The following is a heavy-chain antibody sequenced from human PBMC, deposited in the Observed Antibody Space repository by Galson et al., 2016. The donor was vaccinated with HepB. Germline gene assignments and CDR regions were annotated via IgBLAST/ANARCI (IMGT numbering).Heavy chain of an antibody. CDR1: GFTFGNYV. Sequence: SLRLSCAASGFTFGNYVMHWVRQTPGMGLAWVAVICSDGNEKYYADSVQGRFTLSSDNSKNTLYLQMDSLRLEDTALYYRARAPGTICHGINYHFDLWGQGSLVTVSS. CDR2: ICSDGNEK. J-gene: IGHJ4*02. CDR3: ARAPGTICHGINYHFDL. D-gene: IGHD1-1*01. V-gene: IGHV3-30-3*01.